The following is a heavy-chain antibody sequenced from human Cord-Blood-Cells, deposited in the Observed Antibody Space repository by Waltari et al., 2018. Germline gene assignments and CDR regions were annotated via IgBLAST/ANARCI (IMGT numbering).Heavy chain of an antibody. Sequence: QVQLVQSGAEVKKPGSSVKVSCKASGGTFSSYAISWVRQAPGQGLEWMGGISPIFGTANYAQKFQGRVTITADESTSTAYMELSSLRSEDTAVYYCARDGYYDILTGYAFDIWGQGTMVTVSS. D-gene: IGHD3-9*01. CDR3: ARDGYYDILTGYAFDI. J-gene: IGHJ3*02. V-gene: IGHV1-69*01. CDR2: ISPIFGTA. CDR1: GGTFSSYA.